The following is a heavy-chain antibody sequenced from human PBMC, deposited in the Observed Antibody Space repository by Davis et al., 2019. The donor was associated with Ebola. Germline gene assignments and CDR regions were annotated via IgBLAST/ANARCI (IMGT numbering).Heavy chain of an antibody. CDR1: GFTFINFA. V-gene: IGHV3-30-3*01. CDR3: ARDAYGMDV. Sequence: GGSLRLSCAASGFTFINFAMHWVRQAPGKGLEWVALISYDGTKKYYADSMKGRFTISRDTSKNTLYLQVNSLRTEDTAVYYCARDAYGMDVWGHGTTVTVSS. J-gene: IGHJ6*02. CDR2: ISYDGTKK.